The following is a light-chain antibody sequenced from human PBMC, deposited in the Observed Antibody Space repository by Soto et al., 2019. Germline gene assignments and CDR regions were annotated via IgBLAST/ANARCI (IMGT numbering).Light chain of an antibody. CDR2: EVS. Sequence: HSALTQPASVSGSPGQSITISCTGTSSDVGSYNLVSWYQQHPGKAPKLMIYEVSKRPSGVSNRFSGPKSGNTASLTISGLQAEDEADYYCCSYAGSSTYVFGTGTKVTVL. CDR3: CSYAGSSTYV. V-gene: IGLV2-23*02. J-gene: IGLJ1*01. CDR1: SSDVGSYNL.